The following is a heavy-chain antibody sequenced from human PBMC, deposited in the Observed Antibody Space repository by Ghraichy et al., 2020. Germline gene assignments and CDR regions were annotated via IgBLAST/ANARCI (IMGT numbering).Heavy chain of an antibody. CDR2: ISGSGGST. CDR3: AKDLYYYGSGSFDY. CDR1: GFIFSSYA. Sequence: GGSLRLSCAASGFIFSSYAMSWVRQAPGKGLEWVSVISGSGGSTYYADSVKGRFTISRDNSKNTLYLQMNSLRAEDTAVYYCAKDLYYYGSGSFDYWGQGTLVTVSS. D-gene: IGHD3-10*01. J-gene: IGHJ4*02. V-gene: IGHV3-23*01.